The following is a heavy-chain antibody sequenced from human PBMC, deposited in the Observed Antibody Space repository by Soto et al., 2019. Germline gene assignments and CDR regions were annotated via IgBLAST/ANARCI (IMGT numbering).Heavy chain of an antibody. V-gene: IGHV3-11*05. CDR2: ISSSSSYT. D-gene: IGHD3-10*01. Sequence: GGSLRLSCAASGFTFSDYYMSWIRQAPGKGLEWVSYISSSSSYTNYADSVKGRFTISRDNAKSSLYLQMNSLRAEDTAVYYCVREALWFGRDDAFDIWGQGTMVTVSS. CDR3: VREALWFGRDDAFDI. J-gene: IGHJ3*02. CDR1: GFTFSDYY.